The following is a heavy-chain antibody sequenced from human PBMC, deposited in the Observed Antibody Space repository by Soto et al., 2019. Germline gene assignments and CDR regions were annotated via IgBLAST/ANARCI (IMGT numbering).Heavy chain of an antibody. CDR2: ISGSGGST. Sequence: GGSLRLSCAASGFTFSSYAMSWVRQAPGKGLEWVSAISGSGGSTYYADSVKGRFTISRDNSKNTLYLQMNSLRAEDTAVYYCAKLEGSNDYGDPRDWFDPWGQGTLVTVSS. V-gene: IGHV3-23*01. CDR3: AKLEGSNDYGDPRDWFDP. D-gene: IGHD4-17*01. J-gene: IGHJ5*02. CDR1: GFTFSSYA.